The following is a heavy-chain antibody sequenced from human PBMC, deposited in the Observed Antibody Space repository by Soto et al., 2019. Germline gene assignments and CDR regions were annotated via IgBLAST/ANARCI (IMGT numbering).Heavy chain of an antibody. D-gene: IGHD2-2*02. J-gene: IGHJ3*02. V-gene: IGHV1-2*04. CDR1: GYTFTGYY. Sequence: ASVKVSCKASGYTFTGYYMHWVRQAPGQGIEWMGWINPNSGGTNYAQKFQGWVTMTRDTSISTAYMELSRLRSDDTAVYYCASGYCSSTSCYRDDDFDIWGQGTMVPVSS. CDR3: ASGYCSSTSCYRDDDFDI. CDR2: INPNSGGT.